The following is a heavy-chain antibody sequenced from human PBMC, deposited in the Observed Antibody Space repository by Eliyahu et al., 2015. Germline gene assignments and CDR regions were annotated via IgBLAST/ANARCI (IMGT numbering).Heavy chain of an antibody. V-gene: IGHV3-23*01. CDR3: AKRQTSEWSLDF. D-gene: IGHD3-3*01. J-gene: IGHJ4*02. CDR2: IRSDDST. CDR1: GFTFSTSA. Sequence: EVQMLESGGGLVQSGGSLRLSCAASGFTFSTSAMIWVRQAPGKGLEWVSSIRSDDSTVYADSVKGRFTTSRDRSKDTLYLQMNGLRPEDTAVYFCAKRQTSEWSLDFRGQGTLVTVSS.